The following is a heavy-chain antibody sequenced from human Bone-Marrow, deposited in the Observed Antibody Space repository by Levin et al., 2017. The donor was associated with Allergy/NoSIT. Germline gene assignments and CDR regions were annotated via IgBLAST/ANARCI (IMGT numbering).Heavy chain of an antibody. CDR1: GFTFSSSV. CDR3: AKDRITMSDY. V-gene: IGHV3-23*01. D-gene: IGHD3-22*01. CDR2: ISGSGGST. J-gene: IGHJ4*02. Sequence: LSLTCAASGFTFSSSVMTWVRQGPGKGLEWVSTISGSGGSTYYADSVKGRFTISRDNSKDTLYLQMNSLRAEDTAVYYCAKDRITMSDYWGQGTLVTVSS.